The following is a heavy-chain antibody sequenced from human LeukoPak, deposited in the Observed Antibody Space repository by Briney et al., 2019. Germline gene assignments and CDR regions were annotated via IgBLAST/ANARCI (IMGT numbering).Heavy chain of an antibody. CDR1: GGSFSGYH. J-gene: IGHJ2*01. CDR2: INHSGST. V-gene: IGHV4-34*01. Sequence: SETLSLTCAVYGGSFSGYHWSWIRQPPGKGLEWIGEINHSGSTNYNPSLKSRVTISVDTSKNQFSLKLSSVTAADTAVYYCARARDGVVVAVRYWYFDLWGRGTLVTVSS. CDR3: ARARDGVVVAVRYWYFDL. D-gene: IGHD2-15*01.